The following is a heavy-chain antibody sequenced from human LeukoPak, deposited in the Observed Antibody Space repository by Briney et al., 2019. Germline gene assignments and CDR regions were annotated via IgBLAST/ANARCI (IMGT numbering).Heavy chain of an antibody. CDR3: ARDRHGDYSLDY. Sequence: GGSLRLSCAASGFIFSSYAMNWVRQAPGKGLEWVSSVSGSGGVTQYGDSVKGRFTISRDNSNNTMYLQMNSLRVEDTAIYYCARDRHGDYSLDYWGQGILVTVSS. CDR2: VSGSGGVT. V-gene: IGHV3-23*01. J-gene: IGHJ4*02. D-gene: IGHD4-17*01. CDR1: GFIFSSYA.